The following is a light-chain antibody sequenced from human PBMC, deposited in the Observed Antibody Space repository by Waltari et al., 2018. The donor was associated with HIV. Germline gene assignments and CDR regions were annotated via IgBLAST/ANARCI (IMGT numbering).Light chain of an antibody. CDR2: GAS. CDR3: QQSDSYPLT. J-gene: IGKJ5*01. CDR1: RDLTNF. V-gene: IGKV1-9*01. Sequence: DIQLTQSPSFLSASVGDRVSITCRASRDLTNFLAWYQKKPGTAPKLLIYGASTLQSGVPSRFGGSGSGTHFTLTLNSPQPDDFATYYCQQSDSYPLTFGQGTRLEMK.